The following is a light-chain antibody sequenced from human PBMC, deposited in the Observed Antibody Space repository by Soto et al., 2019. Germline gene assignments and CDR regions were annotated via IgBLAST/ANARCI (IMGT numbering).Light chain of an antibody. J-gene: IGKJ1*01. CDR3: QQYNNWSWT. V-gene: IGKV3-15*01. CDR1: QSISSN. Sequence: EIVMTQSPDTMSVSLWETATLSCRASQSISSNLAWYLQKVGQAPRLLIYGASTRAPGISARFSGSGSGTEFTLTISSLQSEDFAIYYCQQYNNWSWTFGQGTKVAIE. CDR2: GAS.